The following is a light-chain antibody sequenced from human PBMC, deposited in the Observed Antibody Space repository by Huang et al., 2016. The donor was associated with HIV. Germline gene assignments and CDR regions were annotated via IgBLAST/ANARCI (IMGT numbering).Light chain of an antibody. J-gene: IGKJ1*01. CDR3: QQYYSNVWT. CDR1: QAISNS. Sequence: DIKMTQSPSSLSASIGDRVTITCRASQAISNSLAWYQQRPGKAPTVLLDTASKLESGVPSRFSGSGSGTDYTLTIDSLQPEDFATYYCQQYYSNVWTFGQGTKVEI. V-gene: IGKV1-NL1*01. CDR2: TAS.